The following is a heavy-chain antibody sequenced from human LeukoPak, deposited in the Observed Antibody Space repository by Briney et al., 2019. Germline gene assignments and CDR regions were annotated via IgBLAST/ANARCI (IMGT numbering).Heavy chain of an antibody. CDR1: GYTFTSYY. Sequence: ASVKVSCKASGYTFTSYYMHWVRQAPGQGLEWMGIINPSGGSTSYAQKFQGRVTMTRDTSTSTVYMELSSLRSEDTAVYYCARDFDGYDSSGPTLQHWGQGTLVTVSS. CDR3: ARDFDGYDSSGPTLQH. CDR2: INPSGGST. J-gene: IGHJ1*01. D-gene: IGHD3-22*01. V-gene: IGHV1-46*01.